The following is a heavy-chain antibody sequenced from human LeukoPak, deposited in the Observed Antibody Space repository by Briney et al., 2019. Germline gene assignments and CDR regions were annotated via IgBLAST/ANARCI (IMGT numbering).Heavy chain of an antibody. CDR2: IYHSGST. D-gene: IGHD3-22*01. Sequence: SETLSLTCTVSGYSISSGYYWGWIRQPPGKGLEWIGSIYHSGSTYYNPSLKSRVTILVDTSKNQFSLKLSSVTAADTAVYYCARDSSGYDYWGQGTLVTVSS. CDR1: GYSISSGYY. CDR3: ARDSSGYDY. J-gene: IGHJ4*02. V-gene: IGHV4-38-2*02.